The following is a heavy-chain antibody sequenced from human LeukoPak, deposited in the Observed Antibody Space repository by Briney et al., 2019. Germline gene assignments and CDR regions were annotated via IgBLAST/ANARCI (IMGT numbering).Heavy chain of an antibody. CDR1: GYTFTSYG. V-gene: IGHV1-18*01. Sequence: ASVKVSCKASGYTFTSYGISWVRQAPGQGLEWMGWISAYNGNTNYAQKLQGRVTMTIDTSTSTAYMELSRLRSDDTAMYYCAREDTAYYYYYMDVWGKGTTVTVSS. CDR3: AREDTAYYYYYMDV. D-gene: IGHD5-18*01. J-gene: IGHJ6*03. CDR2: ISAYNGNT.